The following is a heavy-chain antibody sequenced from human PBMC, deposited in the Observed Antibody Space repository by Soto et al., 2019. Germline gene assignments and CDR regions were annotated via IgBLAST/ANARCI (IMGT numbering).Heavy chain of an antibody. CDR2: ISGSGGST. Sequence: PGGSLRLSCAASGFTFSSYAMSWVRQAPGKGLEWVSAISGSGGSTYYADSVKGRFIISRDNSKNTLYLQMNSLRAEDTAVYYSAKDADYDILTGYRPLDYWGQGTLVTVSS. J-gene: IGHJ4*02. D-gene: IGHD3-9*01. V-gene: IGHV3-23*01. CDR1: GFTFSSYA. CDR3: AKDADYDILTGYRPLDY.